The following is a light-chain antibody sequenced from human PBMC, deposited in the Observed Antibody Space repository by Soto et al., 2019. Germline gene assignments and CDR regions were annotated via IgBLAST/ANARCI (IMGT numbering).Light chain of an antibody. J-gene: IGKJ4*01. CDR3: LQDYSFPLT. CDR1: QNINNY. Sequence: IQMTQSPSSLSASVGDIFTITCQASQNINNYLNWYQQKPGRAPKLLIYKASGLESGVPSRFSGSGSGTDFILTISSLQPEDFATYYCLQDYSFPLTFGGGTKVDIK. V-gene: IGKV1-6*01. CDR2: KAS.